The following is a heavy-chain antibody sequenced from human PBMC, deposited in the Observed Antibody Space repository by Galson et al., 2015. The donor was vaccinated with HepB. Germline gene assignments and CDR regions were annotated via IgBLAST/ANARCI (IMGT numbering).Heavy chain of an antibody. CDR1: GGTFSSYA. D-gene: IGHD4-17*01. CDR3: ARDQSMTTVTTGAFDI. J-gene: IGHJ3*02. Sequence: SVKVSCKASGGTFSSYAISWVRQAPGQGLEWMGGIIPIFGTANYAQKFQGRVTITADESTSTAYMELSSLRSEDTAVYYCARDQSMTTVTTGAFDIWGQGTMVTVSS. CDR2: IIPIFGTA. V-gene: IGHV1-69*13.